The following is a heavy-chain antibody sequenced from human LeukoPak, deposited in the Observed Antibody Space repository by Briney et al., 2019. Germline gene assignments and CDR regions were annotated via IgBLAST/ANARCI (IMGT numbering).Heavy chain of an antibody. CDR2: IYTSGST. D-gene: IGHD6-19*01. V-gene: IGHV4-4*07. Sequence: SETLSLTCTVSGGSISSYYWSWIRQPAGKGLEWTGRIYTSGSTNYNPSLKSRVTMSVDTSKNQFSLKLSSVTAADTAVYYCARELQTVAGTLPTGVFDYWGQGTLVTVSS. J-gene: IGHJ4*02. CDR1: GGSISSYY. CDR3: ARELQTVAGTLPTGVFDY.